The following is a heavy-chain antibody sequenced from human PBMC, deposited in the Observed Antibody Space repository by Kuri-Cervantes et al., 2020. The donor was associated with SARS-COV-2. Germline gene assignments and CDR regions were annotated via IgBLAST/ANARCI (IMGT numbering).Heavy chain of an antibody. D-gene: IGHD2-21*01. J-gene: IGHJ6*03. CDR1: EFTFRSYA. V-gene: IGHV3-23*01. CDR2: FCGSGGST. CDR3: ARVAGEGPIYYYYMDV. Sequence: GGSLRLSCAASEFTFRSYAMSWVRQAPGKGLEWVSSFCGSGGSTYYADSVKGRFIISRDDAKNSLYLQIDSLRAEDTAVYFCARVAGEGPIYYYYMDVWGKGTTVTVSS.